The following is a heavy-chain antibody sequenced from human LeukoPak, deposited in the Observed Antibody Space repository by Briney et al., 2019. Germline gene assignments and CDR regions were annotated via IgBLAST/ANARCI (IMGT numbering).Heavy chain of an antibody. CDR2: ISANGGST. V-gene: IGHV3-23*01. D-gene: IGHD3-3*02. J-gene: IGHJ4*02. CDR1: GFTFSNYA. Sequence: GGSLRLSCAASGFTFSNYAMSWVRQAPGKGLEWVSTISANGGSTYYADSVKGRFTISRDNSKNTLYLQMSSLRADDTAVYYRARGHLWLENWGQGTLVTVSS. CDR3: ARGHLWLEN.